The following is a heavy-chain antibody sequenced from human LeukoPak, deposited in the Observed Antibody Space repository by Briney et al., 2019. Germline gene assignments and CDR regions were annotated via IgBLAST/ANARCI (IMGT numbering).Heavy chain of an antibody. D-gene: IGHD3-10*01. CDR1: GYTLTELS. J-gene: IGHJ6*02. Sequence: GASVKVSCKVSGYTLTELSMHWVRQAPGKGLEWMGGFDPEDGETIYAQKFQGRVTMTEDTSTDTAYMELSSLRSGDTAVYYCATRGYYYGSGSHYYYYGMDVWGQGTTVTVSS. CDR2: FDPEDGET. V-gene: IGHV1-24*01. CDR3: ATRGYYYGSGSHYYYYGMDV.